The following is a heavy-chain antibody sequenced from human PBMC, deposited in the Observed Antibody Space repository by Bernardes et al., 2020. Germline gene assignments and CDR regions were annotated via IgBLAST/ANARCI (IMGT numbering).Heavy chain of an antibody. CDR2: ISGGGGDT. CDR3: AKAPRTSYYTDFDY. D-gene: IGHD2-2*02. Sequence: GGSLRLSCAGSGFTFSTPAIAWVRQAPGQGLEWVSVISGGGGDTYFADSVKGRFTISRDNSKNTLFLFMRNLRPEDTAIYYCAKAPRTSYYTDFDYWGQGTLVTVSS. CDR1: GFTFSTPA. J-gene: IGHJ4*02. V-gene: IGHV3-23*01.